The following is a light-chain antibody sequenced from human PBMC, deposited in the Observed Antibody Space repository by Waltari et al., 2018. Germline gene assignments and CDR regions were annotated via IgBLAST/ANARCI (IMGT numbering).Light chain of an antibody. Sequence: DIQLTQSPSFLSASVGDRVTITCRTSQDISSYLAWYQQKPGKAPKLLIYAASILQSGVPSRFSGSASGTEFTLTISSLRSEDFASYYCQVLHIYPPWTFGQGTKVEMK. V-gene: IGKV1-9*01. CDR3: QVLHIYPPWT. CDR2: AAS. J-gene: IGKJ1*01. CDR1: QDISSY.